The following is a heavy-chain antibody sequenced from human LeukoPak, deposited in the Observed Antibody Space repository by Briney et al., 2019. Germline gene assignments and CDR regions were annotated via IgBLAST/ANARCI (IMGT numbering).Heavy chain of an antibody. V-gene: IGHV3-11*06. CDR3: ARVRSSYYFDY. CDR2: ISTTSGFT. CDR1: GFTFSDYY. Sequence: GGSLRLSCAVSGFTFSDYYMTWIRQAPGKGLEWVSYISTTSGFTKYADSVRGRFTISRDNAKNSLYLQMNSLREEDTAVYYCARVRSSYYFDYWGQGTLVTVSP. D-gene: IGHD6-6*01. J-gene: IGHJ4*02.